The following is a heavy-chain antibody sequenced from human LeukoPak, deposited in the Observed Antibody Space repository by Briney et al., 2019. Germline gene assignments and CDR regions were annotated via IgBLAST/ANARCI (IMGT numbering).Heavy chain of an antibody. Sequence: SETLSLTCTVSGGSTSSSSYDWGWIRQPPGKGLEWIASIHYSGSTDYKPSLKSRVAISLDTSKNQFSLRLSSVTAADTAIYYCARRGSGSYDSWGQGTLVTVSS. CDR2: IHYSGST. CDR1: GGSTSSSSYD. V-gene: IGHV4-39*01. D-gene: IGHD1-26*01. CDR3: ARRGSGSYDS. J-gene: IGHJ4*02.